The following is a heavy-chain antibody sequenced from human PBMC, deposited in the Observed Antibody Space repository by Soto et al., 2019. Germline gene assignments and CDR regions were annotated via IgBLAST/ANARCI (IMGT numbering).Heavy chain of an antibody. CDR3: GRDPSGAYSSSYSGIDY. D-gene: IGHD1-26*01. CDR1: GGSIIGNYIY. V-gene: IGHV4-39*07. CDR2: ISYSGTT. J-gene: IGHJ4*02. Sequence: SETLSLTCTVSGGSIIGNYIYWGWIRQPPGKGLEWIASISYSGTTNSNPSLKSRVTLSVDTSKNQFSLRLTSVTAADTAVYYCGRDPSGAYSSSYSGIDYWGQGTLVTVSS.